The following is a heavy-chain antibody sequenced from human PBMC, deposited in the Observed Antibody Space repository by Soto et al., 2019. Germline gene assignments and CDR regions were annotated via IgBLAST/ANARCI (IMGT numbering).Heavy chain of an antibody. CDR2: IYHSGCT. J-gene: IGHJ4*02. CDR3: ATEGYSYGYVVY. Sequence: QVQLQESGPGLVKPSGTLSLTCAVSGGSISSSNWWSWVRQPPGKGLEWIGQIYHSGCTHYNPSLKSRVTISVDKAKNQFSLKVSSVTAADTAVYYCATEGYSYGYVVYWGQGSLVTVSS. V-gene: IGHV4-4*02. CDR1: GGSISSSNW. D-gene: IGHD5-18*01.